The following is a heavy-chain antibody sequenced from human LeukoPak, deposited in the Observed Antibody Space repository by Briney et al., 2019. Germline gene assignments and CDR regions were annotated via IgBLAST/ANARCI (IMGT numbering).Heavy chain of an antibody. CDR1: GFTFSSYS. J-gene: IGHJ4*02. CDR2: ISSSSSTI. V-gene: IGHV3-48*01. D-gene: IGHD3-10*01. CDR3: ARSGNMDYYGSGSYSSNYFDY. Sequence: GGSLRLSCAASGFTFSSYSMNWVRQAPGKGLEWVSYISSSSSTIYYADSVKGRFTISRDNAKNSLYLQMNSLRAEDTAVYYCARSGNMDYYGSGSYSSNYFDYWGQGTLVTVSS.